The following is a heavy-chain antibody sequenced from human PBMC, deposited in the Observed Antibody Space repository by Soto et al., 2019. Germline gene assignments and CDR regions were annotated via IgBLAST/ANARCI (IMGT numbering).Heavy chain of an antibody. J-gene: IGHJ6*02. D-gene: IGHD6-19*01. CDR2: ISSSGSII. CDR1: GFTFSSYE. Sequence: GGSLRLSCAASGFTFSSYEMNWVRQAPGKGLEWVSYISSSGSIIYYADSVKGRFTISRDNAKNSLYLQMNSLRAEDTAVYYCARVIAVAGPAGRDYGMDVWGQGTTVTVSS. CDR3: ARVIAVAGPAGRDYGMDV. V-gene: IGHV3-48*03.